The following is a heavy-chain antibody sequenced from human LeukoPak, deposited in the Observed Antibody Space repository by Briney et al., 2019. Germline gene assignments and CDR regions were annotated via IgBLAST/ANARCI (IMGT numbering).Heavy chain of an antibody. D-gene: IGHD2-2*02. CDR2: IYYSGST. V-gene: IGHV4-39*07. Sequence: PSGNLSLTCTVSGGSISSSSYYWGWIRQPPGKGLEWIGSIYYSGSTYYNPSLKSRVTISVDTSKNQFSLKLSSVTAADTAVYYCARDSCSSTSCYKELDYWGQGTLVTVSS. J-gene: IGHJ4*02. CDR1: GGSISSSSYY. CDR3: ARDSCSSTSCYKELDY.